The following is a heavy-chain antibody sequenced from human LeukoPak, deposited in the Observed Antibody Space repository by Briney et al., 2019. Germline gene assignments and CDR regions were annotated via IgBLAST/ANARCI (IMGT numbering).Heavy chain of an antibody. J-gene: IGHJ5*02. CDR3: ARAQLPNWFDP. Sequence: SEALSLTCTVSGGSISSGGYYWSWIRQPAGKGLEWIGRIFASGSTVYNPSLKSRVTISLDTSRNQFSLKLSSMTAADTAVYYCARAQLPNWFDPWGQGTLVTVSS. CDR2: IFASGST. CDR1: GGSISSGGYY. V-gene: IGHV4-61*02. D-gene: IGHD2-2*01.